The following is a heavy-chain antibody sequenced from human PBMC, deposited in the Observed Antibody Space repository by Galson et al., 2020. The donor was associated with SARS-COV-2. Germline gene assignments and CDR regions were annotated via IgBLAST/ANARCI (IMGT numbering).Heavy chain of an antibody. D-gene: IGHD6-13*01. J-gene: IGHJ6*02. CDR2: FDPEDGET. Sequence: ASVKVSCKVSRYTLTELSMHWVRQAPGKGLEWMGGFDPEDGETIYAQKFQGRVTMTEDTSTDTAYMELSSLRSEDTAVYYCATALAAAGTRPDYYYYYGMDVWGQGTTGTVSS. CDR3: ATALAAAGTRPDYYYYYGMDV. V-gene: IGHV1-24*01. CDR1: RYTLTELS.